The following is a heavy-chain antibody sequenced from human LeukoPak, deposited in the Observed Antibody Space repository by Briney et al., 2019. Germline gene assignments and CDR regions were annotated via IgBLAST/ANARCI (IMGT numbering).Heavy chain of an antibody. CDR3: AKDPGGYSYGYSSGLYRYFDL. V-gene: IGHV3-23*01. D-gene: IGHD5-18*01. Sequence: ETLSLTCTVSGGSISSYYWSWVRQAPGKGLEWVSAISGSGGSTYYADSVKGRFTISRDNSKNTLYLQMNSLRAEDTAVYYCAKDPGGYSYGYSSGLYRYFDLWGRGTLVTVSS. CDR1: GGSISSYY. CDR2: ISGSGGST. J-gene: IGHJ2*01.